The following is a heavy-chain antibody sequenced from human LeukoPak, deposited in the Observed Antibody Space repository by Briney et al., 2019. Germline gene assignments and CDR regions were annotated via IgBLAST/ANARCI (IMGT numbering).Heavy chain of an antibody. V-gene: IGHV1-18*01. Sequence: ASVKVSCKASGYTFTSYGISWVRQAPGQGLEWMGWISACNGNTNYAQKLQGRVTMTTDTSTSTAYMELRSLRSDDTAVYYCARGYYDFWSGYLDYWGQGTLVTVSS. CDR1: GYTFTSYG. D-gene: IGHD3-3*01. CDR2: ISACNGNT. CDR3: ARGYYDFWSGYLDY. J-gene: IGHJ4*02.